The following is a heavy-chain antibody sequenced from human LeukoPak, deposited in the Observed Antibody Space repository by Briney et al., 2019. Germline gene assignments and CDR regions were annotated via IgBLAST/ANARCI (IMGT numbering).Heavy chain of an antibody. CDR3: ARDGGDPGYDFMGSWFDP. V-gene: IGHV4-39*07. Sequence: SETLSLTCTVSGGSISSSSYYWGWIRQPPGKGLEWIGSIYYSGSTYYNPSLKSRVPISVDTSKNQFSLKLSSVTAADTAVYYCARDGGDPGYDFMGSWFDPWGQGTLVTVSS. CDR2: IYYSGST. D-gene: IGHD5-12*01. J-gene: IGHJ5*02. CDR1: GGSISSSSYY.